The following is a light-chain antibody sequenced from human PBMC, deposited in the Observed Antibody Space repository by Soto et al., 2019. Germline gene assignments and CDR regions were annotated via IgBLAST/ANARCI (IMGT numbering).Light chain of an antibody. CDR3: QSYDSSLYVV. CDR1: SSNIGAGYD. CDR2: GST. J-gene: IGLJ2*01. V-gene: IGLV1-40*01. Sequence: QSVLTQPPSVSGVPGQRVTISCTGSSSNIGAGYDVHWYQQLPGAAPKLLIYGSTNRPSGVPDRFSGSKSGTSASLAITGLQAENEADYYCQSYDSSLYVVFGGGTKVTVL.